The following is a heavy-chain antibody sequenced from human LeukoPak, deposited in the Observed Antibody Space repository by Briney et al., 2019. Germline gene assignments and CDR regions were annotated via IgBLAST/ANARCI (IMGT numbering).Heavy chain of an antibody. CDR2: VYNTGST. J-gene: IGHJ6*03. Sequence: SETLSLTCSVSGGSMSSENEYWGWIRQTPGKGLEWIGSVYNTGSTNYNPSLKSRVTISVDTSKNQFSLKLSSVTAADAAVYYCARGRKGFLEWLLPTRYYYYYMDVWGKGTTVTVSS. CDR1: GGSMSSENEY. D-gene: IGHD3-3*01. V-gene: IGHV4-39*07. CDR3: ARGRKGFLEWLLPTRYYYYYMDV.